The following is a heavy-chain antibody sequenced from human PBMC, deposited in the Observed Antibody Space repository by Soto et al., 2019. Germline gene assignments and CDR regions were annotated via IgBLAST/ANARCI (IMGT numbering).Heavy chain of an antibody. D-gene: IGHD3-10*01. Sequence: SETLNLPSGVSGGSCSDYYWSWIRQPPGRGLEWIGEISHSGNTNYNLFLKSRVTLSVDTSKNQFSLKLSSVTAADTAVYYCARGISKYYYGSGSYYRWFDPWGQGTLVTVSS. J-gene: IGHJ5*02. CDR2: ISHSGNT. CDR3: ARGISKYYYGSGSYYRWFDP. V-gene: IGHV4-34*01. CDR1: GGSCSDYY.